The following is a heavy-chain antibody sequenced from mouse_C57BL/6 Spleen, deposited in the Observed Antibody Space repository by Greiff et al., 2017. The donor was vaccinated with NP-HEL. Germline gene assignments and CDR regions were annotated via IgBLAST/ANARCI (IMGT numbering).Heavy chain of an antibody. D-gene: IGHD1-1*01. J-gene: IGHJ1*03. V-gene: IGHV1-78*01. Sequence: QVQLQQSDAELVKPGASVKISCKVSGYTFTDHTIHWMKQRPEQGLEWIGYIYPRDGSTKYNEKFKGKATLTADKSSSTAYRQLNSLTSEDSAVYFCATETYGSSYDWYFDVWGTGTTVTVSS. CDR3: ATETYGSSYDWYFDV. CDR1: GYTFTDHT. CDR2: IYPRDGST.